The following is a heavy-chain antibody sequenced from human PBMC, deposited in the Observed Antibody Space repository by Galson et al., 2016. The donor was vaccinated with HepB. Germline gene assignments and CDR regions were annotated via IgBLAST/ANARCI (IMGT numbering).Heavy chain of an antibody. CDR3: AKGGGDTTGWYPLDY. V-gene: IGHV3-23*01. CDR1: GFPFSNYV. CDR2: IRSGGDT. J-gene: IGHJ4*02. D-gene: IGHD6-19*01. Sequence: SLRLSCAASGFPFSNYVMTWVRQTPGKGLEWVSNIRSGGDTYYADSLKGRFTVSRDDSRNMLYLQMNSLRVDDTAVYSCAKGGGDTTGWYPLDYWGQGTLVTVSS.